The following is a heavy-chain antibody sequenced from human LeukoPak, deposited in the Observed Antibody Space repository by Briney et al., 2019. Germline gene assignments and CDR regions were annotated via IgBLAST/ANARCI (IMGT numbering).Heavy chain of an antibody. J-gene: IGHJ5*02. D-gene: IGHD2-2*01. V-gene: IGHV1-2*06. CDR2: INPNSGGT. Sequence: GASVKVSRKASGYTFTSYDINWVRQATGQGLEWMGRINPNSGGTNYAQKFQGRVTMTRDTSISTAYMELSRLRSDDTAVYYCVRGVGSTSRNWFDPWGQGTLVTVSS. CDR1: GYTFTSYD. CDR3: VRGVGSTSRNWFDP.